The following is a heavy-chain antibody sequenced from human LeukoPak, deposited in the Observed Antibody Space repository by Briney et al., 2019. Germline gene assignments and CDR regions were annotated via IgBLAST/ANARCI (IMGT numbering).Heavy chain of an antibody. CDR1: GASISSYY. Sequence: SSETLSLTCTVSGASISSYYWSWIRQPPGKGLEWIGYIFHSGSTNYNPSLKSRVTISVDTSKNQFSLKLSSVTAADTAVYYCARESERWPFDYWGQEPWSPSPQ. D-gene: IGHD5-24*01. J-gene: IGHJ4*01. CDR2: IFHSGST. CDR3: ARESERWPFDY. V-gene: IGHV4-59*01.